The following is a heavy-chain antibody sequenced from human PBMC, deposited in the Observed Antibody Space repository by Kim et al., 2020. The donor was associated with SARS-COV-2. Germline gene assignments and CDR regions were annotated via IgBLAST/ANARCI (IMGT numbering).Heavy chain of an antibody. CDR2: ISSSSSYI. V-gene: IGHV3-21*01. D-gene: IGHD3-22*01. J-gene: IGHJ6*02. CDR3: ARALTEYYYDSSGSLRENYYGMDV. Sequence: GGSLRLSCAASGFTFSSYSMNWVRQAPGKGLEWVSSISSSSSYIYYADSVKGRFTISRDNAKNSLYLQMNSLRAEDTAVYYCARALTEYYYDSSGSLRENYYGMDVWGQGTTVTVSS. CDR1: GFTFSSYS.